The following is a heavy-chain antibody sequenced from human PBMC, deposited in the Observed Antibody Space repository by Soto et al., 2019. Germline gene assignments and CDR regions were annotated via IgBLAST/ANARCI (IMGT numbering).Heavy chain of an antibody. D-gene: IGHD5-12*01. CDR3: ARALGYSGYHLQHDY. Sequence: ASGKVSGEASGYTFTGNDMHWGRQAPGQGLEWIGWINTNSGGTNYAQKFQGRVTMTSDTSISTAYMELSRLRSDDTAVYYCARALGYSGYHLQHDYWGQRTLVHVSS. CDR1: GYTFTGND. CDR2: INTNSGGT. J-gene: IGHJ4*02. V-gene: IGHV1-2*02.